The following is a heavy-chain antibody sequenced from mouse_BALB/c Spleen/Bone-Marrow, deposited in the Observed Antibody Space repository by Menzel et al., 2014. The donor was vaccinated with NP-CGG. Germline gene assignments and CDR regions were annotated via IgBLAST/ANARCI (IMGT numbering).Heavy chain of an antibody. CDR1: GFTFTDYY. Sequence: EVQVVESGGGLVQPGGSLRLSCATSGFTFTDYYMSWVRQPPGKALEWLGFIRNKANGYTTEYSASVKGRFTISRGNSQSILYLQMNTLRAEDSATYYCARGAYGNYFAWFAYWGQGTLVTVSA. D-gene: IGHD2-1*01. CDR3: ARGAYGNYFAWFAY. V-gene: IGHV7-3*02. CDR2: IRNKANGYTT. J-gene: IGHJ3*01.